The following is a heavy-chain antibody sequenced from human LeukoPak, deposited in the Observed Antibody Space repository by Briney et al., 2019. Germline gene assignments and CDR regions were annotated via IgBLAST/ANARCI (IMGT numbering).Heavy chain of an antibody. CDR1: GGTFSSYA. CDR3: ARGYPSGGNAWLEY. V-gene: IGHV1-18*01. J-gene: IGHJ4*02. CDR2: ISAYNGNT. D-gene: IGHD4-23*01. Sequence: ASVKVSCKASGGTFSSYAISWVRQAPGQGLEWMGWISAYNGNTSYAQKLQGRVTMTTDTSTSTAYMELRSLRSDDTAVYYCARGYPSGGNAWLEYWGQGTLVTVSS.